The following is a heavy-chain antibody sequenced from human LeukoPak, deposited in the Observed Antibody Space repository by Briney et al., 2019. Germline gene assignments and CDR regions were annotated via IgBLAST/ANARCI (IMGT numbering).Heavy chain of an antibody. CDR2: ISSSGSTI. CDR1: GFTVSSNY. CDR3: AKDSSGYYPDY. J-gene: IGHJ4*02. D-gene: IGHD3-22*01. Sequence: GGSLRLSCAASGFTVSSNYMSWVRQAPGKGLEWVSYISSSGSTIYYADSVKGRFTISRDNAKNSLYLQTNSLRAEDTAVYYCAKDSSGYYPDYWGQGTLVTVSS. V-gene: IGHV3-11*01.